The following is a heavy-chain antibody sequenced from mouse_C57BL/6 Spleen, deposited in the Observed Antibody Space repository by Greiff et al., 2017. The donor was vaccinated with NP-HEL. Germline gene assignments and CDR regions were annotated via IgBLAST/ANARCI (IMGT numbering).Heavy chain of an antibody. CDR2: ISSGSSTI. V-gene: IGHV5-17*01. CDR1: GFTFSDYG. J-gene: IGHJ2*01. Sequence: DVQLVESGGGLVKPGGSLKLSCAASGFTFSDYGMHWVRQAPEKGLEWVAYISSGSSTIYYADTVKGRFTISRDNAKNTLFLQMTSLRSEDTTMYYCARGELRKSDYFDYWGQGTTLTVSS. CDR3: ARGELRKSDYFDY. D-gene: IGHD1-1*01.